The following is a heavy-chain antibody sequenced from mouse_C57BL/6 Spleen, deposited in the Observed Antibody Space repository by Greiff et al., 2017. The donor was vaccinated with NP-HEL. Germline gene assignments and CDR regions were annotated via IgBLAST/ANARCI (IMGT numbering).Heavy chain of an antibody. V-gene: IGHV1-59*01. J-gene: IGHJ2*01. CDR1: GYTFTSYW. Sequence: QVQLQQPGAELVRPGTSVKLSCKASGYTFTSYWMHWVKQRPGQGLEWIGVIDPSDSYTNYNQKFKGKATLTVDTSSSTAYMQLSSLTSEDSAVYYCARREGYYFDYWGQGTTLTVSS. CDR2: IDPSDSYT. CDR3: ARREGYYFDY.